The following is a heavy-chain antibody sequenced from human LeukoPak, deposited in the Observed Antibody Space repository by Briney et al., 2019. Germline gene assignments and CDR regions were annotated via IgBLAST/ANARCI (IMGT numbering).Heavy chain of an antibody. V-gene: IGHV3-23*01. J-gene: IGHJ4*02. CDR1: GFTFDNYR. D-gene: IGHD1-26*01. CDR2: VNADGGNT. Sequence: GGSLRLSCAASGFTFDNYRVSWVRQAPGKGLEWVSTVNADGGNTYYADSVKGRFTISRDNSKSTLILQMNSLRVEDTALYYCTKRVKYGGTWDHFADWGQGTLVTVSS. CDR3: TKRVKYGGTWDHFAD.